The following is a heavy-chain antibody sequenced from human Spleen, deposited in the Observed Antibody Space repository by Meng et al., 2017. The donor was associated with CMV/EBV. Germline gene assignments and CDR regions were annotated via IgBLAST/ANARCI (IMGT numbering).Heavy chain of an antibody. Sequence: ASVKVSCKASGYTFTGYYMHWVRQAPGQGLEWMGWINPNSGGTNYAQKFQGRVTMTRDTSISTAYMELSRLRSDDTAVYYCARWGGGYCSSTSCYTALFDYWGQGTLVTVSS. CDR3: ARWGGGYCSSTSCYTALFDY. V-gene: IGHV1-2*02. J-gene: IGHJ4*02. CDR1: GYTFTGYY. D-gene: IGHD2-2*02. CDR2: INPNSGGT.